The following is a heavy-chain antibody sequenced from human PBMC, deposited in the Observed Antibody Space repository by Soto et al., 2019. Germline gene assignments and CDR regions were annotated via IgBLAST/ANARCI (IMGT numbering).Heavy chain of an antibody. CDR2: ISSSSSYI. D-gene: IGHD4-17*01. J-gene: IGHJ4*02. V-gene: IGHV3-21*01. CDR3: ARGTLTVTSTYYFDY. Sequence: PGGSLSLSCAASGFTFSSYSMNWVGQAPGKGLEWVSSISSSSSYIYYADSVKGRFTIPRDNAKNSLYLQMNSLRAEDTAVYYCARGTLTVTSTYYFDYWGQGTLFTVPQ. CDR1: GFTFSSYS.